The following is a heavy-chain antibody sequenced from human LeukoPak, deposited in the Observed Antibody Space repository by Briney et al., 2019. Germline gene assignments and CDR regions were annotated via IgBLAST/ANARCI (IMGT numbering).Heavy chain of an antibody. V-gene: IGHV3-23*01. Sequence: GGSLRLSCVASGFTFSSYAMSWVRQAPGKGLEWVSTIGDSGDSTFYADSVKGRFTISRDNSKNTLYLQMNSLRAEDTAIYYCAKREYNYAKYFDYWGQGTLVTVSS. CDR2: IGDSGDST. D-gene: IGHD5-18*01. J-gene: IGHJ4*02. CDR3: AKREYNYAKYFDY. CDR1: GFTFSSYA.